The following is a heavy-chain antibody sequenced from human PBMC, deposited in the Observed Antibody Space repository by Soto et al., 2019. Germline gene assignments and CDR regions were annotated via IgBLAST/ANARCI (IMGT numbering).Heavy chain of an antibody. Sequence: QVQLVQSGSEVKKPGASVMLSCKASGYTFTTYTMNWVRQAPGQRLEWMGWINPVNGNTKSSQKFQDRVIITRDTSASTAYMELRSLRSEATGVYYCARGIAIGQLDPWGQGTLVIVSS. CDR1: GYTFTTYT. J-gene: IGHJ5*02. V-gene: IGHV1-3*01. D-gene: IGHD6-13*01. CDR2: INPVNGNT. CDR3: ARGIAIGQLDP.